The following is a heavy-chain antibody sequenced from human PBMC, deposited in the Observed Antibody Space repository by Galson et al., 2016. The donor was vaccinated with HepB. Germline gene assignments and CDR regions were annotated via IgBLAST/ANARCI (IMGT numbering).Heavy chain of an antibody. D-gene: IGHD3/OR15-3a*01. CDR2: IVSSGDDT. CDR1: GFTFSHYG. J-gene: IGHJ5*02. CDR3: AKRFWTGLGTWFDR. V-gene: IGHV3-23*01. Sequence: SLRLSCAASGFTFSHYGMGWVRQTPGKGLAWVSSIVSSGDDTFYADSVKGRFTISRDNSKDTLYLQMNNLRADDTALYYCAKRFWTGLGTWFDRWGQGTLVTVSS.